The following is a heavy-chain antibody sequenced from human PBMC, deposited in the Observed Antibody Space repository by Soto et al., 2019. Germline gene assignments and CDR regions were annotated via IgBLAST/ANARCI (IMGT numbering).Heavy chain of an antibody. CDR1: GGSISSGGYY. V-gene: IGHV4-31*03. Sequence: SETLSLTCTVSGGSISSGGYYWSWIRQHPGKGLEWIGYIYYSGSTYYNPSLKSRVTISVDTSKNQFSLKLSSVTAADTAVYYCASSTMVRGVIIKPPSYYYYMDVWGKGTTVTSP. J-gene: IGHJ6*03. D-gene: IGHD3-10*01. CDR2: IYYSGST. CDR3: ASSTMVRGVIIKPPSYYYYMDV.